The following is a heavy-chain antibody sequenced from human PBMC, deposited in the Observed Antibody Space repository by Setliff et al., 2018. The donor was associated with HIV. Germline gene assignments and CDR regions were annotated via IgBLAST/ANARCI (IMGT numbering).Heavy chain of an antibody. CDR1: GYTFSSYW. CDR2: IKSKIDGGTA. Sequence: PGGSLRLSCAASGYTFSSYWMAWVRQCPGKGLEWVGRIKSKIDGGTADYAAPVKGRFTISRDDSKNMAYLQMNSLKIEDTALYFCSTEDPWLRFGHWGQGTLVTVSS. CDR3: STEDPWLRFGH. D-gene: IGHD5-12*01. V-gene: IGHV3-15*01. J-gene: IGHJ5*02.